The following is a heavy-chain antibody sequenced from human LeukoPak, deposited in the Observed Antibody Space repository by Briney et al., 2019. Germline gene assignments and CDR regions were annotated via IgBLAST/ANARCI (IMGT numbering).Heavy chain of an antibody. CDR1: GGSISSYY. CDR2: IYTSGST. D-gene: IGHD6-19*01. V-gene: IGHV4-4*07. J-gene: IGHJ4*02. Sequence: SETLSLTCTVSGGSISSYYWSWIRQPAGKGLEWIGRIYTSGSTNYNPSLKSRVTMSVDTSKNQFSLKLSSVTAADTAVYYCAREPVTGTSNFFDSWGQGTLVTVSS. CDR3: AREPVTGTSNFFDS.